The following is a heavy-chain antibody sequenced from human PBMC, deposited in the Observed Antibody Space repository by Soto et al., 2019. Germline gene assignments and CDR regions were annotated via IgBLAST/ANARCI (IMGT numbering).Heavy chain of an antibody. Sequence: QVQLVQSGAEVKKHGSSVKVSCKASGGTFSSYAINWVRQAPGQGLEWMGEIIPILGTANYAQKFQGRVTITADESTRTASMELSSLRSEDTAVYYCARDGGSHSGGIDYWGHGPLVTVSS. D-gene: IGHD1-26*01. CDR2: IIPILGTA. J-gene: IGHJ4*01. V-gene: IGHV1-69*01. CDR1: GGTFSSYA. CDR3: ARDGGSHSGGIDY.